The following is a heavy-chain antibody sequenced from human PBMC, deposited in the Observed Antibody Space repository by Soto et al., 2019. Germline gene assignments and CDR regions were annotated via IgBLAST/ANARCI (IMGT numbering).Heavy chain of an antibody. CDR1: GGSFSGYY. Sequence: QVQLQQWGAGLLKPSETLSLTCAVYGGSFSGYYWSWIRQPPGKGLEWSGEINHSGSTNYNPSLKSRVTISVDTSKNQFSLKLSSVTAADTAVYYCASLPRPYSSGWYGDYWGQGTLVTVSS. V-gene: IGHV4-34*01. CDR3: ASLPRPYSSGWYGDY. D-gene: IGHD6-19*01. CDR2: INHSGST. J-gene: IGHJ4*02.